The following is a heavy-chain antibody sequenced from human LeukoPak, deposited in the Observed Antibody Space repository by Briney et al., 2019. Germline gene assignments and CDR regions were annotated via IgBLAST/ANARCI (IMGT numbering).Heavy chain of an antibody. Sequence: NTSETLSLTCAVYGGSFSGYYWSWIRQPPGKALEWIGEINHSGSTNYNPFLKSRVTISVDTSKNQFSLKLSSVTAADTAVYYCARGRYYYDSSGYYLSPWGQGTLVTVSS. CDR2: INHSGST. J-gene: IGHJ5*02. CDR3: ARGRYYYDSSGYYLSP. CDR1: GGSFSGYY. D-gene: IGHD3-22*01. V-gene: IGHV4-34*01.